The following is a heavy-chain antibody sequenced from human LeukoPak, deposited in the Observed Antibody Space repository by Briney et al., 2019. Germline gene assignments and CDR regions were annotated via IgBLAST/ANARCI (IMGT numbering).Heavy chain of an antibody. CDR2: IYYSGST. V-gene: IGHV4-38-2*02. CDR1: NYSISSGYY. D-gene: IGHD3-10*01. Sequence: SETLSLTCTVSNYSISSGYYWGWIRQPPGKGLEWIGSIYYSGSTYYNPSLKSRVTISVDTSKNQFSLKLSSVTAADTAVYYCARVPMVRGVDYWGQGTLVTVSS. CDR3: ARVPMVRGVDY. J-gene: IGHJ4*02.